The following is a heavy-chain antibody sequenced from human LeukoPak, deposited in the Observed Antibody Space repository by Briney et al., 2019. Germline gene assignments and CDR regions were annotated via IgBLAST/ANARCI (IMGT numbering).Heavy chain of an antibody. CDR2: INHSGST. CDR1: GGSFSGYY. V-gene: IGHV4-34*01. J-gene: IGHJ4*02. Sequence: PSETLSLTCAVYGGSFSGYYWSWIRQPPGKGLEWIGEINHSGSTNYNPSLKSRVTISVDTSKNQFSLKLSSVTAADTAVYYCARGSSYGSGSYFYWGQGTLVTASS. CDR3: ARGSSYGSGSYFY. D-gene: IGHD3-10*01.